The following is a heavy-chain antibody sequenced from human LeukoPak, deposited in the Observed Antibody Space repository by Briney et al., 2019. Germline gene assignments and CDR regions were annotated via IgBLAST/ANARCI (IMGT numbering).Heavy chain of an antibody. J-gene: IGHJ4*02. V-gene: IGHV4-59*01. D-gene: IGHD1-26*01. CDR3: VRDRELNY. CDR1: GASISSYY. CDR2: IYNSGST. Sequence: PSETLSLICTVSGASISSYYWSWIRQPPGKGLEWIGYIYNSGSTYYNPSLKSRVTISVDTSKNQFSLRLSSVTAADAAVYYCVRDRELNYWGQGTLVTVSS.